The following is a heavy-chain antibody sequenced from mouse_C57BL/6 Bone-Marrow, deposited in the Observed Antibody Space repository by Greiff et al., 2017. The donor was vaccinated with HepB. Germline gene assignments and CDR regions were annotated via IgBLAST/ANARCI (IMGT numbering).Heavy chain of an antibody. CDR2: ISSGGSYT. V-gene: IGHV5-6*01. CDR1: GFTFSSYG. D-gene: IGHD2-3*01. J-gene: IGHJ4*01. CDR3: VYDFYAMDY. Sequence: EVQLQESGGDLVKPGGSLKLSCAASGFTFSSYGMSWVRQTPDKRLEWVATISSGGSYTYYPDSVKGRFTISRDNAKNTLYLQMSSLKSEDTAMYYCVYDFYAMDYWGQGTSVTVSS.